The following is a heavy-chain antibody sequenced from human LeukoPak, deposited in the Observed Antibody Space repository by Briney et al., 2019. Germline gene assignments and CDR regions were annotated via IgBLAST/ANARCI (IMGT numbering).Heavy chain of an antibody. CDR1: GFTFSSYS. V-gene: IGHV3-21*01. J-gene: IGHJ4*02. CDR2: ISSSSSYI. Sequence: GGSLRLSCAASGFTFSSYSMNWVRQAPGKGLEWVSSISSSSSYIYYADSVKGRFTISRDNAKNSLYLQMNSLRAEDTAVYYCARDFLGIVVVPAAIDYWGQGTLVTVSS. D-gene: IGHD2-2*01. CDR3: ARDFLGIVVVPAAIDY.